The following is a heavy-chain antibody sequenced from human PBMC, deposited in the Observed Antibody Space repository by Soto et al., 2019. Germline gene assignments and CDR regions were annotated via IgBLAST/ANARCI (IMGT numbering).Heavy chain of an antibody. J-gene: IGHJ4*02. V-gene: IGHV3-30*18. CDR2: ISYDGSNK. Sequence: GGSLRLSCAASGFTFSSYGMHWVRQAPGKGLEWVAVISYDGSNKYYADSVKGRFTISRDNSKNTLYLQMNSLRAEDTAVYYCAKTVAVAGTRYYFDYCGQGTLVTVSS. D-gene: IGHD6-19*01. CDR1: GFTFSSYG. CDR3: AKTVAVAGTRYYFDY.